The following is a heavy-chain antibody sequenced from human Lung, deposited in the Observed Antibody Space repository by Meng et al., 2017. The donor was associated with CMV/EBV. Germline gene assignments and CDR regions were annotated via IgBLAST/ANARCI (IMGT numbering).Heavy chain of an antibody. Sequence: LXCTVSGGPISSYYWSWIRQPPGKGLEWIGYIYYSGSTNYNPSLKSRVTISVDTSKNQFSLKLSSVTAADTAVYYCARDLGYCSSTSCYYYYGMAVWXQGTTVTVSS. V-gene: IGHV4-59*01. CDR3: ARDLGYCSSTSCYYYYGMAV. J-gene: IGHJ6*02. D-gene: IGHD2-2*01. CDR2: IYYSGST. CDR1: GGPISSYY.